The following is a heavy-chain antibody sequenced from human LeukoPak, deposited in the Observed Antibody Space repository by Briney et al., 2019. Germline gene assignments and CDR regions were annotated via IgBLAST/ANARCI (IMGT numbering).Heavy chain of an antibody. CDR1: GGSFSGYY. D-gene: IGHD3-3*01. CDR2: INHSGST. V-gene: IGHV4-34*01. J-gene: IGHJ5*02. CDR3: ARGRFGLRFLEWLLKFDP. Sequence: KASETLSLTCAVYGGSFSGYYWSWIRQPPGKGLEWIGEINHSGSTNYNPSLKSRVTISVGTSKNQFSLKLSSVTAADTAVYYCARGRFGLRFLEWLLKFDPWGQGTLVTVSS.